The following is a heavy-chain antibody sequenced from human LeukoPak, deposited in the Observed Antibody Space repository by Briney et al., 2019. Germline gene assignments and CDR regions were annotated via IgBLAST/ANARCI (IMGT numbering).Heavy chain of an antibody. CDR2: ISSSSSYI. Sequence: GGSLRLSCAASGFTFSSYSMNWVRQAPGKGLEWVSSISSSSSYIYYADSVKGRFTISRDYAKNSLYLQMNSLRAEDTAVYYCARDPPYYDFWSDDAYYFDYWGQGTLVTVSS. CDR3: ARDPPYYDFWSDDAYYFDY. J-gene: IGHJ4*02. CDR1: GFTFSSYS. V-gene: IGHV3-21*01. D-gene: IGHD3-3*01.